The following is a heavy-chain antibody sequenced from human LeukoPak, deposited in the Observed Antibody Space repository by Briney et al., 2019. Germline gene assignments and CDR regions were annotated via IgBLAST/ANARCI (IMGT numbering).Heavy chain of an antibody. V-gene: IGHV1-24*01. CDR2: FDPEDGET. D-gene: IGHD3-3*01. CDR1: GYTGIELS. Sequence: GASVKVSCKLSGYTGIELSMHWVRQVPGKGLEWMGGFDPEDGETKYAQKIQGRVTMTEDTSTDTAYMELSRLTSEDTAVYYCATHTISGVVTYASLIWGRGTLVTVSS. J-gene: IGHJ3*02. CDR3: ATHTISGVVTYASLI.